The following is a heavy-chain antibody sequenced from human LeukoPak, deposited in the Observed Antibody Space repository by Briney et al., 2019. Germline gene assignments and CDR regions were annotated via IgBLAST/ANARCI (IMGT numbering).Heavy chain of an antibody. Sequence: SETLSLTCTVSGASISSSYCTWIRQPAGEGLEWIGRISTGGSTTYNPSFKSRVTMSLDTSKNQFSLNLTSVTAADTAVYYCARDQTYYVSSGYYYVTYFQHWGQGILVTVSP. CDR1: GASISSSY. J-gene: IGHJ1*01. CDR3: ARDQTYYVSSGYYYVTYFQH. CDR2: ISTGGST. V-gene: IGHV4-4*07. D-gene: IGHD3-22*01.